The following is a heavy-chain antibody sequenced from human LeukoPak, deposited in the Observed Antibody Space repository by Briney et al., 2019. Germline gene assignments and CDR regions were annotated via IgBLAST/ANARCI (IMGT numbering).Heavy chain of an antibody. J-gene: IGHJ4*02. CDR3: ARERGGYCSGSSCSNAIDY. V-gene: IGHV3-48*04. CDR2: ISSSSSTI. D-gene: IGHD2-15*01. Sequence: GGSLRLSCAASGFTFSSFIMNWVRQAPGKGLEWVSYISSSSSTIYYADSVKGRFTISRDNAKNSLYLQMNSLRAEDTAVYYCARERGGYCSGSSCSNAIDYWGQGTLVTVSS. CDR1: GFTFSSFI.